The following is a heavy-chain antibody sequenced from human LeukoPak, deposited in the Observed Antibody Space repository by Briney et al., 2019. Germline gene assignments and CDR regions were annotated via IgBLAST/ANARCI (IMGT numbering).Heavy chain of an antibody. V-gene: IGHV1-18*01. CDR2: ISAYNGNT. D-gene: IGHD3-22*01. CDR1: GYTFTSYG. CDR3: ARDPKPTYYYDSSGYYGVWWFDP. J-gene: IGHJ5*02. Sequence: ASVKVSCKASGYTFTSYGISWVRQAPGQGLEWMGWISAYNGNTNYAQKLQGRVTMTTDTSTSTAYMELRSLRSDDTAVYYCARDPKPTYYYDSSGYYGVWWFDPWGQGTLVTVSS.